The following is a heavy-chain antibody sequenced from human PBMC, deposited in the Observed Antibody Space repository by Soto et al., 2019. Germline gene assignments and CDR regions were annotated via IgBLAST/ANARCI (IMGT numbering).Heavy chain of an antibody. CDR2: ISSSSSTI. CDR3: ARGLQTRFYHHYYMEV. V-gene: IGHV3-48*01. CDR1: GFTFSSYS. J-gene: IGHJ6*03. Sequence: GGSLRLSCAASGFTFSSYSMNWVRQAPGKGLEWVSDISSSSSTIYYADSVKGRFTISRDNAKNSLYLQMTSLRAEDTAVYYCARGLQTRFYHHYYMEVWGKGTTVTVSS. D-gene: IGHD4-4*01.